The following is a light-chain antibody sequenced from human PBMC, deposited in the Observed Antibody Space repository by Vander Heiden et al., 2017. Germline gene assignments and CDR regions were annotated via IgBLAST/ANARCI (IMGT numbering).Light chain of an antibody. CDR3: QSYDSSLSVV. CDR1: SSNIGAGYG. Sequence: QSVLTQPPSVSGAPGQRIIISCTGRSSNIGAGYGVHWYQQLPGTAPKLLIYGNTNRPSGGPDRFSGSKSGTSASLAITGLQAEDEADYYCQSYDSSLSVVFGGGTKLTVL. CDR2: GNT. V-gene: IGLV1-40*01. J-gene: IGLJ2*01.